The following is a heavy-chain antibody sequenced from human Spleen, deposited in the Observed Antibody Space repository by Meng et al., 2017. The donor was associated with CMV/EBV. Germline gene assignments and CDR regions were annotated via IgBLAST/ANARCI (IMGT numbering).Heavy chain of an antibody. D-gene: IGHD1-26*01. CDR2: ISSSSSYI. Sequence: GGSLRLSCAASGFTFSSYWMNWVRQAPGKGLEWVSSISSSSSYIYYADSVKGRFTISRDNAKNSLYLQMNSLRAEDTAVYYCARTSIVGAPTLGGHDYWGQGTLVTVSS. CDR3: ARTSIVGAPTLGGHDY. V-gene: IGHV3-21*01. J-gene: IGHJ4*02. CDR1: GFTFSSYW.